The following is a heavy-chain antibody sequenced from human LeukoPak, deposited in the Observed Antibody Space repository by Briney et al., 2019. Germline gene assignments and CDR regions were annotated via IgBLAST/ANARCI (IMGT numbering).Heavy chain of an antibody. D-gene: IGHD3-9*01. CDR2: IIPIFGTA. CDR1: GGTFSSYA. J-gene: IGHJ3*02. CDR3: ARVKVRYFDWLSFDAFDI. Sequence: GASVKVSCKASGGTFSSYAISWVRQAPGQGLEWMGGIIPIFGTANYAQKFQGRVTITADKSTSTAYMELSSLRSEDTAVYYCARVKVRYFDWLSFDAFDIWGQGTMVTVSS. V-gene: IGHV1-69*06.